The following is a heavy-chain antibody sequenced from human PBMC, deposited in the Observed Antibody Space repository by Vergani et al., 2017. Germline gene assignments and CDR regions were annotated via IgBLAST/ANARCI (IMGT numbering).Heavy chain of an antibody. J-gene: IGHJ6*03. CDR1: GGSFSGYY. Sequence: QVQLQQWGAGLLKPSETLSLTCAVYGGSFSGYYWSWIRQPPGNGLEWIGEINHSGSTNYNPSLKSRVIISVDTSKNQFSLKLNSVTAADTAVYYCARGLGKWERYDYYYYVDVWGKGTTVTVSS. D-gene: IGHD1-26*01. V-gene: IGHV4-34*01. CDR3: ARGLGKWERYDYYYYVDV. CDR2: INHSGST.